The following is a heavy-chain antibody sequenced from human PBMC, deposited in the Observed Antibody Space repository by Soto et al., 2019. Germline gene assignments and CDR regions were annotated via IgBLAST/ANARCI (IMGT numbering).Heavy chain of an antibody. J-gene: IGHJ4*02. Sequence: EVQLVESGGGLVQPGGSLRLSCAASGFTFTSYSINWVRQAPGKGLEWLSFISGNARTIYYADSVKGRFTVSRDNAKNSIYLQVNSLRDEDTAVYYCARDDVPGIAAAFGYWGQGTLVTVSS. CDR3: ARDDVPGIAAAFGY. V-gene: IGHV3-48*02. CDR2: ISGNARTI. CDR1: GFTFTSYS. D-gene: IGHD6-13*01.